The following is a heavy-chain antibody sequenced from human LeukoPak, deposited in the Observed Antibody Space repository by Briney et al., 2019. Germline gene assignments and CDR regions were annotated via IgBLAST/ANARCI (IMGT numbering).Heavy chain of an antibody. J-gene: IGHJ4*02. D-gene: IGHD4-23*01. CDR3: ARGWLAETTVVTPYNY. CDR2: IIPIFGTA. Sequence: ASVKVSCKASGGSFSIYAINWVRQAPGQGPEWMGGIIPIFGTANYAQKSQDRVTITAVESMSTVYMELSSLRSEDTAVYYCARGWLAETTVVTPYNYWGQGTLVTVSS. V-gene: IGHV1-69*13. CDR1: GGSFSIYA.